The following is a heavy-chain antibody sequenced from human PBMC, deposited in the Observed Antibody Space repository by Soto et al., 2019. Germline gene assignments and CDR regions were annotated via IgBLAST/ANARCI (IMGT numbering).Heavy chain of an antibody. J-gene: IGHJ4*02. V-gene: IGHV4-39*01. D-gene: IGHD6-19*01. CDR2: IYYSGST. CDR3: ARPTPGAAARGSSGWTDAYYFDY. CDR1: GGSISSSSYY. Sequence: QLQLQESGPGLVKPSETLSLTCTVSGGSISSSSYYWGWIRQPPGKGLEWIGSIYYSGSTYYNPSLKSRVTISVDTSKNQFSLKLSSVTAADTAVYYCARPTPGAAARGSSGWTDAYYFDYWGQGTLVTVSS.